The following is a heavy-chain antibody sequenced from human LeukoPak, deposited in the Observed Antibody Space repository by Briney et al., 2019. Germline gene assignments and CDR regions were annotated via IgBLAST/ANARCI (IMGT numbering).Heavy chain of an antibody. D-gene: IGHD3-10*01. Sequence: GASVKVSCKASGYTFTSYGISWVRQAPGQGLEWMGWISGYNGNTNYAQKLQGRLTMTTDTSTSAAYMELRSLRSDDTAVYYCARVPGSGYYGSGGYYYYYMDVWGKGTTVTVSS. V-gene: IGHV1-18*01. CDR3: ARVPGSGYYGSGGYYYYYMDV. J-gene: IGHJ6*03. CDR2: ISGYNGNT. CDR1: GYTFTSYG.